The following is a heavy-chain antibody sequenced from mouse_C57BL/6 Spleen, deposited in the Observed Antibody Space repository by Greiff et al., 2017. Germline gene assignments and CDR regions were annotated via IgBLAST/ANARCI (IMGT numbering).Heavy chain of an antibody. CDR3: TRDGKIGHYYGSRDAMDY. CDR1: GFTFSSYA. Sequence: EVKLEESGEGLVKPGGSLKLSCAASGFTFSSYAMSWVRQTPEKRLEWVAYISSGGDYIYYADTVKGRFTISRDNARNTLYLQMSSLKSEDTAMYYCTRDGKIGHYYGSRDAMDYWGQGTSVTVSS. CDR2: ISSGGDYI. D-gene: IGHD1-1*01. V-gene: IGHV5-9-1*02. J-gene: IGHJ4*01.